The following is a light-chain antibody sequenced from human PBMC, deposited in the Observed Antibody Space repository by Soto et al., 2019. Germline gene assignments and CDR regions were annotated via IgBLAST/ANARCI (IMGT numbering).Light chain of an antibody. V-gene: IGKV1-27*01. Sequence: DIQMTQSPSSLSASVGDRVTITCRASQDILNHLAWYQQRPGKVPTLLIYGASTLHSGVPSRFRGSGSGTHFTLTISSLQPEDVATYYCQNYHLALGTFGQGTRLEIK. J-gene: IGKJ5*01. CDR1: QDILNH. CDR2: GAS. CDR3: QNYHLALGT.